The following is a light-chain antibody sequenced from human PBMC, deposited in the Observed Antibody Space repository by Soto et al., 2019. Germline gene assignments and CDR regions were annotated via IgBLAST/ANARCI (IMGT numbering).Light chain of an antibody. Sequence: QSALTQPASVSGSRRQSITISCTGTNSDVGSYNLVSWFQQHPGKAPKLVIYEVTKRPSGVSDRFSGSKSGNTASLTISGLQAEDEADYYCFSYAGDSVYVFGTGTKVTVL. CDR2: EVT. J-gene: IGLJ1*01. CDR3: FSYAGDSVYV. CDR1: NSDVGSYNL. V-gene: IGLV2-23*02.